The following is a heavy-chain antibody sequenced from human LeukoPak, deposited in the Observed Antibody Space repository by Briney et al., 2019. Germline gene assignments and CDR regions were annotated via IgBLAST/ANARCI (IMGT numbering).Heavy chain of an antibody. Sequence: GGSLRLSCAASGFTFSSYSMNWVRQAPGKGLEWVSHIISSSSTIYYADSVKGRFTISRDNAKNSLYLQMNSLRAEDTAVYYCARAGFTFSDYFGSFFDYWGQGTLVTVSS. J-gene: IGHJ4*02. V-gene: IGHV3-48*01. D-gene: IGHD3-10*01. CDR2: IISSSSTI. CDR3: ARAGFTFSDYFGSFFDY. CDR1: GFTFSSYS.